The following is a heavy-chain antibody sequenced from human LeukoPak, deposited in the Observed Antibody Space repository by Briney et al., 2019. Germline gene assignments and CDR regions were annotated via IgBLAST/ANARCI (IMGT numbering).Heavy chain of an antibody. CDR3: ARVRGDSSWYGLDY. CDR1: GYTLTCCY. Sequence: SVKVSCKTSGYTLTCCYIHWVRLPPGPGLEWMGWINPDSGGTNYAQKFQGRVTMTRDTSISAGYMELSGLRPDDTAVFYCARVRGDSSWYGLDYWGQGTLVSVSS. V-gene: IGHV1-2*02. D-gene: IGHD6-13*01. J-gene: IGHJ4*02. CDR2: INPDSGGT.